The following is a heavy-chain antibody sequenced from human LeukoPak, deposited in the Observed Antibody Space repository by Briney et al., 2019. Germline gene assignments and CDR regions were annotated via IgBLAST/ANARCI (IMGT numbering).Heavy chain of an antibody. CDR1: GGTFSSYA. J-gene: IGHJ4*02. D-gene: IGHD6-13*01. CDR3: ASPPLAYSSSWYYFDY. CDR2: IIPILGIA. V-gene: IGHV1-69*04. Sequence: SVKVSCKASGGTFSSYAISWVRQAPGQGLEWTGRIIPILGIANYAQKFQGSVTITADKSTSTAYMELSSLRSEDTAVYYCASPPLAYSSSWYYFDYWGQGTLVTVSS.